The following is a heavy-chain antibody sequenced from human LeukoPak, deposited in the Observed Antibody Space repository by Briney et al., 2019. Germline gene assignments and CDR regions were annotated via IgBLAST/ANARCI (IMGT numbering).Heavy chain of an antibody. D-gene: IGHD5-18*01. CDR2: IYYSGST. V-gene: IGHV4-59*08. J-gene: IGHJ4*02. CDR3: AREVDTAIRATSYFDY. CDR1: GGSISSYY. Sequence: SETLSLTCTVSGGSISSYYWSWIRQPPGKGLEWIGYIYYSGSTNYNPSLKSRVTISVDTSKNQFSLKLSSVTAADTAVYYCAREVDTAIRATSYFDYWGQGTLVTASS.